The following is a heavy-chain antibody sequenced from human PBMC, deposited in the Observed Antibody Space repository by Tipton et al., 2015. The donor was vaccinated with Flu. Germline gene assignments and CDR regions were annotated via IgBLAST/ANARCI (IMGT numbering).Heavy chain of an antibody. J-gene: IGHJ5*01. V-gene: IGHV1-2*02. Sequence: QVQLVQSGAEVKTPGASVKVSCKASGYTFTSYSMHWVRQAPGQGLEWMGWINPKSGGTNYAQNFRGRVTVTRDTSIRTVFMEMSSLRPDDTAVYYCAREGTLYYDSRDKNWFDSWGQGTLVTVSS. D-gene: IGHD3-22*01. CDR1: GYTFTSYS. CDR3: AREGTLYYDSRDKNWFDS. CDR2: INPKSGGT.